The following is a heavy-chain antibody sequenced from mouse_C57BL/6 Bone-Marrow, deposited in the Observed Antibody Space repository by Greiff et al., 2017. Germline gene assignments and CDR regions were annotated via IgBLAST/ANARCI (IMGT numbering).Heavy chain of an antibody. V-gene: IGHV14-4*01. J-gene: IGHJ4*01. CDR2: IDPENGDT. CDR3: TTLPLIYYGNPYYAMYY. CDR1: GFNIKDDY. D-gene: IGHD2-1*01. Sequence: VQLQQSGAELVRPGASVKLSCTASGFNIKDDYMHWVKQRPEQGLEWIGWIDPENGDTEYASKFQGKATITADTSSNTAYLQLSSLTSEDTADYYGTTLPLIYYGNPYYAMYYWGRGTSVTVSA.